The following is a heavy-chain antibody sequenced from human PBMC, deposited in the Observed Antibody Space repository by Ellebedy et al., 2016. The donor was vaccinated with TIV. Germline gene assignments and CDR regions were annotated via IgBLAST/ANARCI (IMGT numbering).Heavy chain of an antibody. CDR1: GYTFPGYY. V-gene: IGHV1-2*02. J-gene: IGHJ4*02. CDR3: VRDLTNYGSSSY. Sequence: AASVKVSCKASGYTFPGYYIHWARPAPGQGLEWVAWTNPHIGATAYAQNLQGRVTVTGETSISTAYMELSRLISDDTAVYYCVRDLTNYGSSSYWGQGTLVTVSS. CDR2: TNPHIGAT. D-gene: IGHD3-22*01.